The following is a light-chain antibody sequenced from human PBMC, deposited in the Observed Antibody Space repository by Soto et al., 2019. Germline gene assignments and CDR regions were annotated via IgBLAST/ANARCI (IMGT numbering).Light chain of an antibody. CDR1: SSDVGSYNL. V-gene: IGLV2-23*02. CDR2: EVS. Sequence: QSALAQPASVSGSPGQSITISCIGTSSDVGSYNLVSWYQQHPGKAPKLMIYEVSKRPSGVSSRFSGSKSGNTASLTISGLQAEDEADSYFCSYAGLITHVGFGGGTQLTVL. J-gene: IGLJ2*01. CDR3: CSYAGLITHVG.